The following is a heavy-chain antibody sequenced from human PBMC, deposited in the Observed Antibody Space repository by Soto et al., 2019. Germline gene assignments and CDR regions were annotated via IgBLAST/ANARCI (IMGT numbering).Heavy chain of an antibody. V-gene: IGHV3-30*03. Sequence: QVQLVESGGGVVQPGRSLRLSCAASGFTFSSCGMHWVRQARGKKLEWVAVISYNGNSKDYADAVKGRFTISRDNFGNTLYLQMNSLRTEDTAVYYCARDRVAVTGPFDYWGQGTLVSVSS. D-gene: IGHD6-19*01. J-gene: IGHJ4*02. CDR3: ARDRVAVTGPFDY. CDR2: ISYNGNSK. CDR1: GFTFSSCG.